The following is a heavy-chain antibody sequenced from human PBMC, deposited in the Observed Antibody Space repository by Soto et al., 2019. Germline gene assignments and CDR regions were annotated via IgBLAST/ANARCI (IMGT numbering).Heavy chain of an antibody. D-gene: IGHD1-1*01. J-gene: IGHJ3*02. CDR2: MSHSGGT. CDR1: GGFVSSGSYY. V-gene: IGHV4-34*01. Sequence: QVQLQQGGAGLLKPSETLSLTCAVYGGFVSSGSYYWSWIRQPPGKGLEGIGEMSHSGGTHFNPSLKSRVTISVDTSKNQFSLKMSSVTAADMALYYCARVERGTATTVVDAFDIWGPGTMVIVSS. CDR3: ARVERGTATTVVDAFDI.